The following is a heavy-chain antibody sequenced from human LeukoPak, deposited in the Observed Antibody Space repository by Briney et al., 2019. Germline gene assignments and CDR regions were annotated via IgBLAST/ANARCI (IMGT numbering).Heavy chain of an antibody. CDR2: IKRDGSEK. CDR1: GFTFSSYW. J-gene: IGHJ4*02. V-gene: IGHV3-7*05. Sequence: GGSLRLSCAASGFTFSSYWMSWVRQAPGKGLEWVANIKRDGSEKYYVDSVKGRFTISRDNAKNSLYLQMNSLRAEDTAVYYCAREDQQWLAHSSFDYWGQGTLVTVSS. CDR3: AREDQQWLAHSSFDY. D-gene: IGHD6-19*01.